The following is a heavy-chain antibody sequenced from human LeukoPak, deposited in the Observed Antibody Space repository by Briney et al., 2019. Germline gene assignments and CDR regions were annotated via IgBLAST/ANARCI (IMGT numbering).Heavy chain of an antibody. CDR1: GGSISSSSYY. CDR3: ARDSSSSPAPFFDY. CDR2: IYYSGST. D-gene: IGHD6-13*01. J-gene: IGHJ4*02. Sequence: SETLSLTCTVSGGSISSSSYYWGWIRQPPGKGLEWIGSIYYSGSTYYNPSLKSRVTISVDTSKNQFSLKLSSVTAADTAVYYCARDSSSSPAPFFDYWGQGTLVTVSS. V-gene: IGHV4-39*07.